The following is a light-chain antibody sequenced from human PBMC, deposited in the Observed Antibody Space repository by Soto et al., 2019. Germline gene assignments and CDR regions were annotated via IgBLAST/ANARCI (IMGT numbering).Light chain of an antibody. V-gene: IGKV1-5*01. CDR2: DAS. CDR3: QQYNSSTFT. CDR1: QSISSW. J-gene: IGKJ2*01. Sequence: DIQMTQSPSTLSASVGDRFTITCRASQSISSWLAWYEQKPGKAPKLLIYDASSLESGVTSRFSGSGSETEFTLSISSLQPDDCGTYYCQQYNSSTFTFGQGTKLEI.